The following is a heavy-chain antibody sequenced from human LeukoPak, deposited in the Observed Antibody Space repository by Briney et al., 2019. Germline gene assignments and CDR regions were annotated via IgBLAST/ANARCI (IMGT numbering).Heavy chain of an antibody. V-gene: IGHV3-23*01. CDR2: ISGSGGST. D-gene: IGHD4-17*01. Sequence: GGSLRLSCAASGFTFSSYAMSWVRQAPGKGLEWVSAISGSGGSTHYADSVKGPFTISRDNSKNTLYLQMNSLRAEDTAVYYCARDYGDYKFDYWGQGTLVTVSS. CDR1: GFTFSSYA. CDR3: ARDYGDYKFDY. J-gene: IGHJ4*02.